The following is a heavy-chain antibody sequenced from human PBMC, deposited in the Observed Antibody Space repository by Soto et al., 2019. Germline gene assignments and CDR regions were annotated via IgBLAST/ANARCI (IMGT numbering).Heavy chain of an antibody. J-gene: IGHJ4*02. CDR1: GFTFNYYG. CDR2: ISYDGSEK. V-gene: IGHV3-30*18. CDR3: AKALELWFGELWPFAS. D-gene: IGHD3-10*01. Sequence: QVQLVESGGVVVQPGRSLRLSCNASGFTFNYYGMHWVRQAPGKGLEWVAVISYDGSEKYYADSVRGRFTISRDKSKNTLYLQMHSLRREDTAVYYCAKALELWFGELWPFASWGLGTVVTVSS.